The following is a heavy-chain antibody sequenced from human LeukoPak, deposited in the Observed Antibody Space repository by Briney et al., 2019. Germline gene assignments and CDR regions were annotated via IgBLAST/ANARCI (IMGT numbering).Heavy chain of an antibody. Sequence: GGSLRLSCAASGFTFSRYWMTWVRQAPGKGLEWVANIKQDGREKYYVDSVRGRFTISRDNAMNSLYLQMDSLRAADTAVYYCAREGLLELSYSTSDYWGQGTLVTVSS. J-gene: IGHJ4*02. D-gene: IGHD1-7*01. V-gene: IGHV3-7*01. CDR3: AREGLLELSYSTSDY. CDR1: GFTFSRYW. CDR2: IKQDGREK.